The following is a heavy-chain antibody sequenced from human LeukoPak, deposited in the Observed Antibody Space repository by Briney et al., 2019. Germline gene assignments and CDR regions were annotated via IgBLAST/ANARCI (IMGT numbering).Heavy chain of an antibody. Sequence: GGSLRLSCAASGFTLSSYAMNWVRQAPGKGLEWVSTISGSGGSTYYADSVKGRFTVSRDNAKNSLYLQMSSLRAEDTAIYYCARDRGNWNYAAAFDVWGQGTMVTVSS. J-gene: IGHJ3*01. V-gene: IGHV3-23*01. D-gene: IGHD1-7*01. CDR2: ISGSGGST. CDR3: ARDRGNWNYAAAFDV. CDR1: GFTLSSYA.